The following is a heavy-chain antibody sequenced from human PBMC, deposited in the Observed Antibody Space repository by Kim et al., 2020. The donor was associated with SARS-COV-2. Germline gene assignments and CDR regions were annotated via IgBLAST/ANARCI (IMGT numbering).Heavy chain of an antibody. D-gene: IGHD2-2*02. Sequence: VKGRFTISSDNAKNTLYLQMNSLRAEDTAVYYCAKTHCSSTSCYIYYAVDVWGQGTTVTVSS. J-gene: IGHJ6*02. V-gene: IGHV3-74*01. CDR3: AKTHCSSTSCYIYYAVDV.